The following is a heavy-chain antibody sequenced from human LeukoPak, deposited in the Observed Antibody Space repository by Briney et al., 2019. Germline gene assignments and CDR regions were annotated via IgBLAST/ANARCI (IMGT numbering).Heavy chain of an antibody. V-gene: IGHV4-38-2*01. CDR2: IYRSGST. J-gene: IGHJ4*02. CDR3: ARAGYDILTRVIDY. D-gene: IGHD3-9*01. CDR1: GFSISSGYY. Sequence: SETLSLTCAVSGFSISSGYYWGWIRQPPGKGLEWIGSIYRSGSTYYNPSLKSRVTISVDTSKNQFSLKLSSVTAADTAVYYCARAGYDILTRVIDYWGQGTLVTVSS.